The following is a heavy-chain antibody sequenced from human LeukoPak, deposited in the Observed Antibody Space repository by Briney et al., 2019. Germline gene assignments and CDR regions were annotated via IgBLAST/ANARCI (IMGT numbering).Heavy chain of an antibody. V-gene: IGHV3-48*01. Sequence: GGSLRLSCVASGFTFDDYAMHWVRQAPGKGLEWVSYISSSSSTIYYADSAKGRFTISRDNAKNSLYLQMNSLRAEDTAVYYCARDSKYGDEGFDHWGQGTLVTVSS. CDR2: ISSSSSTI. D-gene: IGHD4-17*01. J-gene: IGHJ4*02. CDR1: GFTFDDYA. CDR3: ARDSKYGDEGFDH.